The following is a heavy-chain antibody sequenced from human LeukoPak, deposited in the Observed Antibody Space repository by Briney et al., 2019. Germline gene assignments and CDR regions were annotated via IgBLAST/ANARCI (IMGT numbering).Heavy chain of an antibody. D-gene: IGHD3-9*01. V-gene: IGHV3-23*01. J-gene: IGHJ6*01. Sequence: PGGSLRLSRAASGFTFSSYAMSWVRQAPGKGLEWVSLISGSGGSTYYADSVKGRFTISRDNSKNTLYLQMNSLRAEDTAVYYCAKVGHRYDFLTGYGYPYGMDVWGRGTTVTVSS. CDR1: GFTFSSYA. CDR2: ISGSGGST. CDR3: AKVGHRYDFLTGYGYPYGMDV.